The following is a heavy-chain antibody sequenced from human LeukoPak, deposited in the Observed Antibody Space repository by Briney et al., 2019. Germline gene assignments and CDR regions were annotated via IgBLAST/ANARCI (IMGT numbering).Heavy chain of an antibody. Sequence: SETLSLTCTVSGDSISNYYWTWIRQPPGKGLEWIGNIFSSGSTNYNPSLKSRVTISVDTSKNQFSLKLTSVTAADTAVYYCARHVPYNPYDYWGQGTLVTVSS. J-gene: IGHJ4*02. V-gene: IGHV4-59*08. CDR2: IFSSGST. D-gene: IGHD5-24*01. CDR1: GDSISNYY. CDR3: ARHVPYNPYDY.